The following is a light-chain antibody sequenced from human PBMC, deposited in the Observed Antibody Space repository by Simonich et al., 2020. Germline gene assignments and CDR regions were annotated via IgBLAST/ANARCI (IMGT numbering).Light chain of an antibody. CDR2: GNI. V-gene: IGLV1-40*01. Sequence: QSVLTQPPSVSGAPGLRVTLSCTGSTSNIGAGYDVHWSQQLPGTAPKLLSDGNIKRPSGVPDRFSGSKSGTSASLAITGLQAEDEADYYCQSYDSSLSGFWVFGGGTKLTVL. CDR3: QSYDSSLSGFWV. J-gene: IGLJ3*02. CDR1: TSNIGAGYD.